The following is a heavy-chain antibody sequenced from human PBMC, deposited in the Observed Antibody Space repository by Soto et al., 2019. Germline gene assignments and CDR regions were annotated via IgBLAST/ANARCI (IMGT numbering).Heavy chain of an antibody. J-gene: IGHJ6*02. D-gene: IGHD2-2*01. V-gene: IGHV3-7*05. CDR3: ARVFSSSFRYFHHFFGLDV. CDR2: IKRDGSEK. CDR1: GFTFSNYW. Sequence: DVQLVESGGALVQPGGSLRLSCSASGFTFSNYWMTWVRQAPGKGLEWVANIKRDGSEKYYVDSVKGRFTISRDNAKDSLYLQINTLRAEDTVVYYCARVFSSSFRYFHHFFGLDVWGQGTTVTVSS.